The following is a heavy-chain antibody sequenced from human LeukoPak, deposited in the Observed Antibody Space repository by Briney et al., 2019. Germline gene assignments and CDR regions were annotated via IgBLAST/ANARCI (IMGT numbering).Heavy chain of an antibody. CDR3: ARPYSYDYGRVDY. CDR1: GYSFSSHW. V-gene: IGHV5-51*01. D-gene: IGHD5-18*01. J-gene: IGHJ4*02. CDR2: IYPGDSDT. Sequence: GESLKISCKASGYSFSSHWIGWVRQMPGKGLEWMNIIYPGDSDTRYSPSFQGQVTISADKSISTAYLQWSSLKASDTAMYYCARPYSYDYGRVDYWGQGTLVTVSS.